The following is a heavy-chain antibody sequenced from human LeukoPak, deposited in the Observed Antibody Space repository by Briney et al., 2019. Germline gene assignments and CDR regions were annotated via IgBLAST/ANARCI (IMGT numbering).Heavy chain of an antibody. Sequence: GGSLRLSCAASRFTFSSFGMHWVRQAPGKGLEWVAFIWSDGSKKYYADSVKGRFTISRDNSKNTLYLQMNSLRAEDTAVYYCARARGYSDYDWGRWFDPWGQGTLVTVSS. V-gene: IGHV3-30*02. D-gene: IGHD5-12*01. CDR1: RFTFSSFG. CDR2: IWSDGSKK. J-gene: IGHJ5*02. CDR3: ARARGYSDYDWGRWFDP.